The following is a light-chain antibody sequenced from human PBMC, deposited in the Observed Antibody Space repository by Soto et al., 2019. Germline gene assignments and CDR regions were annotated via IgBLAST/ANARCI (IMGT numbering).Light chain of an antibody. Sequence: QSVLTQPPSVSGAPGQRVTISCTGSSSNIGAGYDVHWYRQLPGTAPKLLIYGNFNRPSGVPDRFSGSKSGTSASLAITGLQAEDEADYYCSSYAGSSNVFGTGTKVTVL. V-gene: IGLV1-40*01. CDR2: GNF. CDR1: SSNIGAGYD. J-gene: IGLJ1*01. CDR3: SSYAGSSNV.